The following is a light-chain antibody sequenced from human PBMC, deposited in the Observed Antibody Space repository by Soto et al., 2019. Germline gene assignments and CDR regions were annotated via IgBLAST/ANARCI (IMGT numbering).Light chain of an antibody. J-gene: IGLJ3*02. CDR1: SSDVGGYNY. Sequence: QSALTQPRSVSGSPGQSVTISCTGTSSDVGGYNYVSWYQQHPGKAPKLIIYDVSKRPSGVPDRFSGSKSGNTASLTISGLQAEDEADYYCCSYVGSYTWVFGGGTKLTVL. CDR2: DVS. CDR3: CSYVGSYTWV. V-gene: IGLV2-11*01.